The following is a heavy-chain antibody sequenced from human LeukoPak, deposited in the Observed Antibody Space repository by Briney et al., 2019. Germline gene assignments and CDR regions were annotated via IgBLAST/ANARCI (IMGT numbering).Heavy chain of an antibody. V-gene: IGHV1-18*04. CDR2: ISAYNGNT. J-gene: IGHJ4*02. Sequence: GASVKVSCKASGYTVTSYGISWVRQARGQGLEWMGWISAYNGNTNYAQKLRGRVTMTTDTSTSTAYMELSSLRSDDTAVYYCARAAKASLLYYFDYWGQGTLVTVSS. CDR1: GYTVTSYG. D-gene: IGHD2-15*01. CDR3: ARAAKASLLYYFDY.